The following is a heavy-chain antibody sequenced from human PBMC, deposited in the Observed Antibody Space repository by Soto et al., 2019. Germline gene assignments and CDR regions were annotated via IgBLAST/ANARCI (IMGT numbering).Heavy chain of an antibody. CDR3: AKDRERGYSYGLYYYYYGMDV. D-gene: IGHD5-18*01. V-gene: IGHV3-23*01. Sequence: GGSLRLSCAASGFTFSSYAMSWVRQASGKGLEWVSAISGSGGGTYYADSVKGRFTISRDNSKNTLYLQMNSLRAEDTAVYYCAKDRERGYSYGLYYYYYGMDVWGQGTTVTVSS. CDR2: ISGSGGGT. CDR1: GFTFSSYA. J-gene: IGHJ6*02.